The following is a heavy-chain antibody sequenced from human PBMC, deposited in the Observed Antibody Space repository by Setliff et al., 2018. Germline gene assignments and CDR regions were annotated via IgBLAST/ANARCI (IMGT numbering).Heavy chain of an antibody. Sequence: ASVKVSCKASGYTFTTYDLHWVRQAPGQRPEWMGWINPGNGNTKYSPKFQDRVTISRATSASTGYMELTSLTSEDTAVYYCARIGPSNWGIRGYNWLDPWGQGTLVTVSS. J-gene: IGHJ5*02. CDR1: GYTFTTYD. D-gene: IGHD6-13*01. CDR3: ARIGPSNWGIRGYNWLDP. V-gene: IGHV1-3*01. CDR2: INPGNGNT.